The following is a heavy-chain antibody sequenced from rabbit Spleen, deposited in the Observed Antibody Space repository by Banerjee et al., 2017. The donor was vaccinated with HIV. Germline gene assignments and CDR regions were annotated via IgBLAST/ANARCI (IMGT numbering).Heavy chain of an antibody. V-gene: IGHV1S45*01. J-gene: IGHJ6*01. CDR1: GFSFSSSYY. CDR3: ARALTSGDWIFYYGMDL. Sequence: QEQLVESGGGLVQPEGSLTLTCTASGFSFSSSYYMCWVRQAPGKGLEWIGCIYSSGDFPYYASWTNGRFSISKTSSTTVTLQMTSLTAADTATYFCARALTSGDWIFYYGMDLWGPGPSSPS. CDR2: IYSSGDFP. D-gene: IGHD1-1*01.